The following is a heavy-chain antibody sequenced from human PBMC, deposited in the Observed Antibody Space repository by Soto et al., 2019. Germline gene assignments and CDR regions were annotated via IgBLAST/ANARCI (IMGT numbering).Heavy chain of an antibody. Sequence: QVQLVESGGGVVQPGRSLRLSCAASGFTFSSYGMHWVRQAPGKGLEWVAVIWYDGSNKYYADSVKGRFTISRDNSKNTLYLQMNSLRAEDTAVYYCAREHFSGIYYDYWGQGTLVTVSS. D-gene: IGHD1-26*01. CDR3: AREHFSGIYYDY. CDR1: GFTFSSYG. J-gene: IGHJ4*02. V-gene: IGHV3-33*01. CDR2: IWYDGSNK.